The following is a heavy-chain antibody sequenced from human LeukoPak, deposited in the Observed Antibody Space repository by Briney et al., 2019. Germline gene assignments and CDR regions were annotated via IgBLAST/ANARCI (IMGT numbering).Heavy chain of an antibody. CDR2: ISAYSGNT. J-gene: IGHJ5*02. D-gene: IGHD6-19*01. CDR3: ARDVGITVADSFDP. CDR1: GYSFSSYS. Sequence: ASVKVSCKASGYSFSSYSISWVRQAPGQGLEWMGWISAYSGNTNYAHKLQGRVTMTTDTSTSTAYMELRSLRSDDTAMYYCARDVGITVADSFDPWGQGTLVTVSS. V-gene: IGHV1-18*01.